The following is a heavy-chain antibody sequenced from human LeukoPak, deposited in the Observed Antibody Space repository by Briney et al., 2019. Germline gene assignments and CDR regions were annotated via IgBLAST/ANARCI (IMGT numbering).Heavy chain of an antibody. CDR1: GFTFSSYW. J-gene: IGHJ3*02. Sequence: GGSLRLSCAASGFTFSSYWMTWVRQAPGKGLEWVANIKEDGSEKYYVDSVKGRFTISRDNAKNSLYLQMNSLRAEDTAVYYCARIYSGSYHDAFDIWGQGTMVTVSS. CDR3: ARIYSGSYHDAFDI. V-gene: IGHV3-7*01. D-gene: IGHD1-26*01. CDR2: IKEDGSEK.